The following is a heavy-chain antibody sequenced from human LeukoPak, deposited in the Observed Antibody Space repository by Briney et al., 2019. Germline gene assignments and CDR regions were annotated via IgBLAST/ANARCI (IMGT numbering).Heavy chain of an antibody. D-gene: IGHD4-17*01. CDR1: GFTFSNYG. J-gene: IGHJ4*02. Sequence: PGGSLRLSCAASGFTFSNYGMHWVRQAPGKGLEWVAFIRYDGSNKYYADSVKGRFTISRDNSKNTLYLQMNRLRTEDTGVYYCASAAATLTNLRLVDYWGQGTLVTVSS. CDR3: ASAAATLTNLRLVDY. CDR2: IRYDGSNK. V-gene: IGHV3-30*02.